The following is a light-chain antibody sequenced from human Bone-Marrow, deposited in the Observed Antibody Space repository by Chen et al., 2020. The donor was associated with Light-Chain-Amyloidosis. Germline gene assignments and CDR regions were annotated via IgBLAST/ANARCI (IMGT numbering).Light chain of an antibody. CDR2: KAS. J-gene: IGKJ2*01. Sequence: DIQMTQSPYTLSASVGDRVTITCRASQSISNWLAWYQQKPGKAPNLLIYKASNLQRGVPSRFSGSGSGTEFTLTINSLQPEDFPTYYCQQYSSYSFTFGQGTKLELK. CDR1: QSISNW. V-gene: IGKV1-5*03. CDR3: QQYSSYSFT.